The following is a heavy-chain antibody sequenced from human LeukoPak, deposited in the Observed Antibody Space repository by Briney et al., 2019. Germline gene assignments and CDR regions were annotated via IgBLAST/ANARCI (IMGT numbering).Heavy chain of an antibody. V-gene: IGHV3-53*01. CDR3: ARGDGYNFFDY. Sequence: IYVGGATYYEDSVKGRFTISRDNSKNTLYLQMKSLRAEDTAVYYCARGDGYNFFDYWGQGTLVTVSS. J-gene: IGHJ4*02. D-gene: IGHD5-24*01. CDR2: IYVGGAT.